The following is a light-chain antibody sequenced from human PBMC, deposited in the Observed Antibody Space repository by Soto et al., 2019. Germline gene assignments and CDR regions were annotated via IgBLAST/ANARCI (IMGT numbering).Light chain of an antibody. J-gene: IGLJ2*01. Sequence: QSVLTQPPSASGTPGQRVTISCSGISSNIGSHTVNWYQQLPGTAPKLLIYTNHQRPSGVPDRFSGSKSGTSASLAIGGLQSEYEADYYCASWYDSLICPIFGGGTKLTVL. CDR2: TNH. V-gene: IGLV1-44*01. CDR1: SSNIGSHT. CDR3: ASWYDSLICPI.